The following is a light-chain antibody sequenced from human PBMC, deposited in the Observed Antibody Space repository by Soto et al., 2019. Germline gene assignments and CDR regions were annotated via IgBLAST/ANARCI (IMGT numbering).Light chain of an antibody. J-gene: IGLJ3*02. CDR2: LDSDGSH. V-gene: IGLV4-69*01. Sequence: QPVLTQSPSASASLGASVKLTCTLSSGHSSYAIAWHQQQPEKGPRYLMKLDSDGSHSKGDGIPDRFSGSSSGAERYLTISSLQSEDEADYYCQTWGPGFVLFGGGTKLTVL. CDR3: QTWGPGFVL. CDR1: SGHSSYA.